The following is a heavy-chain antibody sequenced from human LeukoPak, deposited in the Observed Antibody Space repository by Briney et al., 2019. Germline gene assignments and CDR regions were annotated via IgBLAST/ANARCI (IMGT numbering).Heavy chain of an antibody. CDR3: AKPHSSSWYHDFDY. D-gene: IGHD6-13*01. CDR1: GFTFSSYA. CDR2: ISGSGGST. Sequence: GSLRLSCAASGFTFSSYAMSWARQAPGKGLEWVSAISGSGGSTYYADSVKGRFTISRDNSKNTLYLQMNSLRAEDTAVYYCAKPHSSSWYHDFDYWGQGTLVTVSS. J-gene: IGHJ4*02. V-gene: IGHV3-23*01.